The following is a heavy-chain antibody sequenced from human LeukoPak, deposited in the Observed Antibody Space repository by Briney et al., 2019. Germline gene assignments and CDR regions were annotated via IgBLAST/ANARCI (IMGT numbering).Heavy chain of an antibody. CDR2: ISSSSSTI. CDR3: ARRLTSSSWYGIHY. Sequence: GGSLRLSCAASGFTFSSYSMNWVRQAPGKGLEWVSYISSSSSTIYYADSVKGRFTISRDNAKNSLYLQMDSLIAGDTAVYYCARRLTSSSWYGIHYWGQGTLVTVSS. CDR1: GFTFSSYS. V-gene: IGHV3-48*04. D-gene: IGHD6-13*01. J-gene: IGHJ4*02.